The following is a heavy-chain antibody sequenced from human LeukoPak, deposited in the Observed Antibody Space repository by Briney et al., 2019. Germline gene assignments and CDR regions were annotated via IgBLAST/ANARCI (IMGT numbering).Heavy chain of an antibody. CDR1: GYSLTNYW. CDR2: IYPGDSDT. J-gene: IGHJ5*02. Sequence: GESLKISCKGSGYSLTNYWFGWVRQMPGKGLEWMGIIYPGDSDTRYSPSFQGQVTISADKSISTAYLQWSSLKASDTAMYYCARIEMATIGAPRWFDPWGQGTLVTVSS. D-gene: IGHD5-24*01. CDR3: ARIEMATIGAPRWFDP. V-gene: IGHV5-51*01.